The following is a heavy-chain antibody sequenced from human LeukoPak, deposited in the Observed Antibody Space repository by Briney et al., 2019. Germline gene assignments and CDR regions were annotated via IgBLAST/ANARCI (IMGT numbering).Heavy chain of an antibody. Sequence: ASMKVSCKTSGYSFIGYYIHWVRQAPGQGFERMGRINPNSGGTNYAQKFQGRVTMTRDTSISTAYMELSRLRSDDTAVYYCATTILSEAETIFWGRGTLVTVSS. D-gene: IGHD3-9*01. CDR2: INPNSGGT. V-gene: IGHV1-2*06. CDR3: ATTILSEAETIF. J-gene: IGHJ2*01. CDR1: GYSFIGYY.